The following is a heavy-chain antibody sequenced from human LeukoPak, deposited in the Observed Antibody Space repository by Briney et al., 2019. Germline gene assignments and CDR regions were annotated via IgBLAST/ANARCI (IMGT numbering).Heavy chain of an antibody. Sequence: GESLKISCKGSGYSFTSYWIGWVRQMPGKGLEWMGIIYPGDSDTRYSPSFQGQVTISADKSISTAYLQWSSLKASDTAMYYCARGSDCISTSCYAAFDYWGQGTLVTVSS. D-gene: IGHD2-2*01. V-gene: IGHV5-51*01. CDR3: ARGSDCISTSCYAAFDY. CDR2: IYPGDSDT. CDR1: GYSFTSYW. J-gene: IGHJ4*02.